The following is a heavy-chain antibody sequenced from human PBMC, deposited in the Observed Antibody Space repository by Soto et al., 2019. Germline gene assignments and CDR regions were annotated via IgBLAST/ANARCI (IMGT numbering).Heavy chain of an antibody. CDR1: VDSISSADYY. D-gene: IGHD1-1*01. J-gene: IGHJ6*02. Sequence: QVQLQESGPGLVRPSQTLSLTCTVSVDSISSADYYWSWIRQTPGKGLEGIGHIFYSGTTYYNPSLKSRLTISVDTSKNHFSLRLTSVTAADTAVYYCARDLWVEPELYYYGMDVWGQGTTVTVSS. CDR3: ARDLWVEPELYYYGMDV. CDR2: IFYSGTT. V-gene: IGHV4-30-4*01.